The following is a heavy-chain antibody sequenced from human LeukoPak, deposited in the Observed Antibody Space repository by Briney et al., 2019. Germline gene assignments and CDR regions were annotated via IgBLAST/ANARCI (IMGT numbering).Heavy chain of an antibody. CDR2: IYTSGST. V-gene: IGHV4-61*02. CDR3: ARGSSSAFGMDV. Sequence: SETLSLTCTVSSGSISSGHYYWSWIRQPAGKGLEWIGRIYTSGSTNYNPSLKSRVTMSVDTSKNQFSLKLSSVTAADTAVYYCARGSSSAFGMDVWGQGTTVTVSS. D-gene: IGHD6-19*01. CDR1: SGSISSGHYY. J-gene: IGHJ6*02.